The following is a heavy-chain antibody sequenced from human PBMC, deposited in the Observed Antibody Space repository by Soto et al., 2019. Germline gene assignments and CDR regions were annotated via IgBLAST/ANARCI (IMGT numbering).Heavy chain of an antibody. CDR3: ARHRDRNWFDP. Sequence: SETLSLTFIFSGGSISSSSYYWCWIRQPPGKGLEWIGIIYYILITYYNPSLSILCXXGVXXAEXXVALKLRSVTAADTAVFYCARHRDRNWFDPWGQGTLVTVSS. J-gene: IGHJ5*02. D-gene: IGHD3-16*02. V-gene: IGHV4-39*01. CDR1: GGSISSSSYY. CDR2: IYYILIT.